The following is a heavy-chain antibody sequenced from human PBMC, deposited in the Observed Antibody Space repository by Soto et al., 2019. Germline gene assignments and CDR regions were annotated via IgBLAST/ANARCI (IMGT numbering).Heavy chain of an antibody. Sequence: SGTLSLTCAVYGGSFSGYYWSWIRQPPGKGLEWIGEINHSGSTNYNPSLKSRVTISVDTSKNQFSLKLSSVTAADTAVYYCARSPVVTDYYYYGMDVWGQGTTVTVSS. V-gene: IGHV4-34*01. J-gene: IGHJ6*02. CDR1: GGSFSGYY. D-gene: IGHD2-15*01. CDR3: ARSPVVTDYYYYGMDV. CDR2: INHSGST.